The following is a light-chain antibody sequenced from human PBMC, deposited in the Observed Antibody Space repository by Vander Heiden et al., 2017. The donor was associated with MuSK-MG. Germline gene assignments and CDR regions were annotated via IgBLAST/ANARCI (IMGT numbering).Light chain of an antibody. CDR1: KGISSW. CDR3: QQYTSLATS. CDR2: AAS. Sequence: DIQMTQSPSFVSASVGDIVTITCRASKGISSWLDWYQQKPGKAPKLLIYAASSLLSGVPSRFSGSGSGGDVTMTMSSLQPEDFATYYCQQYTSLATSFAPGTRLEIK. V-gene: IGKV1-12*01. J-gene: IGKJ5*01.